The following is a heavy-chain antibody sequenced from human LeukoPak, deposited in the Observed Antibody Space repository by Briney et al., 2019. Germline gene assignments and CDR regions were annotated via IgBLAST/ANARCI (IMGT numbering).Heavy chain of an antibody. CDR2: INSDGKTT. CDR3: AKDGLKDGYDQYYFDY. D-gene: IGHD5-12*01. Sequence: PGGSLRLSCAASGFTFSDYSMNWVRQAPGKGLEDLSYINSDGKTTWYADSVKGRFTASRDNAKNSLYLQMNSLRAEDTALYYCAKDGLKDGYDQYYFDYWGQGTLVTVSS. V-gene: IGHV3-48*01. J-gene: IGHJ4*02. CDR1: GFTFSDYS.